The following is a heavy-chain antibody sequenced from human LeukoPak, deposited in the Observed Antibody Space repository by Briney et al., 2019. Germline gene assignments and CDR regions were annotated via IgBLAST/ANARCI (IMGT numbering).Heavy chain of an antibody. J-gene: IGHJ6*03. CDR3: ASGELRFLEWLLFPKDSYYYMDV. CDR2: ISGSGGST. D-gene: IGHD3-3*01. V-gene: IGHV3-23*01. Sequence: GGSLRLSCAASGFTFSSYWMSWVRQAPGKGLEWVSAISGSGGSTYYADSVKGRFTISRDNSKNTLYLQMNSLRAEDTAVYYCASGELRFLEWLLFPKDSYYYMDVWGKGTTVTVSS. CDR1: GFTFSSYW.